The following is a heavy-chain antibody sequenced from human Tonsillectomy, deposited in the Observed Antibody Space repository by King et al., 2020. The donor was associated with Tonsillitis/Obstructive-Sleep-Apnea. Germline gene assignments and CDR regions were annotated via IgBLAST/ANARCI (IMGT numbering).Heavy chain of an antibody. J-gene: IGHJ6*02. D-gene: IGHD6-13*01. CDR2: IYYTGST. CDR1: GGSISSSTYY. Sequence: VQLQESGPGLVKPSETLSLTCTVSGGSISSSTYYWGWIRQPPGKGLEWIGGIYYTGSTYYNPSLMSRVTISVDTSKNQFSLKLSSVTAADTAVYYCAGQGGSSSWDGYYYYAMDVWGQGTTVTVSS. V-gene: IGHV4-39*01. CDR3: AGQGGSSSWDGYYYYAMDV.